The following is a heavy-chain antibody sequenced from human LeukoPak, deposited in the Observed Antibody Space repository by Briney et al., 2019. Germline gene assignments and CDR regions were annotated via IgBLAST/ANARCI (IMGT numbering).Heavy chain of an antibody. CDR3: ARVVGSYFVFDY. V-gene: IGHV4-4*09. CDR2: IYTSGST. CDR1: GGSISSYY. J-gene: IGHJ4*02. D-gene: IGHD1-26*01. Sequence: PSETLSLTCTVSGGSISSYYWSWIRQPPGKGLEWIGYIYTSGSTNYNPSLKSRVTISVDTSKNQFSLKLSSVTAADTAVYYCARVVGSYFVFDYWGQGTLVTVSS.